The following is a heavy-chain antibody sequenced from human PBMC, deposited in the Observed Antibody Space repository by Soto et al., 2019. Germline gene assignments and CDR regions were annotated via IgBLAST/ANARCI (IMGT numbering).Heavy chain of an antibody. Sequence: QVQLVESGGGVVQPGRSLRLSCAASGFTFSSYGMHWVRQAPGKGLEWVAVIWYDGSNKYYADSVKGRFTISRDNSKNTLYLQMNSLRAEDTAVYYCARVVGDGYNEVYFQHWGQGTLVTVSS. CDR2: IWYDGSNK. V-gene: IGHV3-33*01. CDR1: GFTFSSYG. J-gene: IGHJ1*01. D-gene: IGHD2-21*01. CDR3: ARVVGDGYNEVYFQH.